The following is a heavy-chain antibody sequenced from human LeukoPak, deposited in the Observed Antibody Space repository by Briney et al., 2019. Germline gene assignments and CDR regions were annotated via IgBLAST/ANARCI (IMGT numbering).Heavy chain of an antibody. J-gene: IGHJ4*02. V-gene: IGHV3-66*01. CDR1: GFTVSSNY. CDR2: IYSGGST. D-gene: IGHD3-9*01. CDR3: ARDRIHYDSLTGYPAD. Sequence: PGGSLRLSCADSGFTVSSNYMRWVRQAPGKGLEWVSVIYSGGSTHYADSVKGRFTISRDNSKNTLYLQMNSLRAEDTAVYYCARDRIHYDSLTGYPADWGQGTLVTVSS.